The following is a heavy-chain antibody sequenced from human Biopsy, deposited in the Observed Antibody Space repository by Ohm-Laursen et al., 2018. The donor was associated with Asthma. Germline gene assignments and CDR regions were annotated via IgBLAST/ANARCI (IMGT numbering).Heavy chain of an antibody. D-gene: IGHD3-22*01. CDR3: AKSADYYDSTDYLDF. Sequence: LRLSCTASGFTFSTSWMTWVRQAPGKGLEWVSSISWNSGNIDYAVSVKGRFTISRDNAKNSLYLQMQSLRPEDTAFYYCAKSADYYDSTDYLDFWGRGTLVTVSS. CDR2: ISWNSGNI. CDR1: GFTFSTSW. V-gene: IGHV3-9*01. J-gene: IGHJ4*01.